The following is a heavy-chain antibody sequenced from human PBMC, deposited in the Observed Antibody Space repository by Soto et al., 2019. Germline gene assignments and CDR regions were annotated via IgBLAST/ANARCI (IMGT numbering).Heavy chain of an antibody. J-gene: IGHJ5*02. CDR3: AGLGPARNWFDP. V-gene: IGHV1-46*01. CDR2: INPSGGST. Sequence: QVQLVQSGAEVKKPGASVKVSCKASGYTFTSYYMHWVRQAPGQGLEWMGIINPSGGSTSYAQKFQGRVTMARDTSTSTVYVELSSLSSEDTAVYYCAGLGPARNWFDPWGQGTLVTVSS. D-gene: IGHD3-22*01. CDR1: GYTFTSYY.